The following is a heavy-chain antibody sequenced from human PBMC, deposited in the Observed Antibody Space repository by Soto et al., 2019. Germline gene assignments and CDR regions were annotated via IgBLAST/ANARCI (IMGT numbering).Heavy chain of an antibody. CDR2: IFYSGST. CDR3: ARGAADTAMVDS. J-gene: IGHJ4*02. Sequence: SETLSLTCTVSGGSIRSYYWTWIRQPPGKGLEWLGYIFYSGSTFYNPSLKSRVTTSIHTSKSPFSLQLTSVTAADTAVYYCARGAADTAMVDSWGQGTLVTVSS. D-gene: IGHD5-18*01. CDR1: GGSIRSYY. V-gene: IGHV4-59*01.